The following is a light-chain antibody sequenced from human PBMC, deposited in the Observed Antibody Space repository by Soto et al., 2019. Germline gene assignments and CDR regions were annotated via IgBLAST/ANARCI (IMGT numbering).Light chain of an antibody. V-gene: IGKV1-33*01. CDR2: DAS. Sequence: DIQMTQSPSSLSASVGDRVTITCRASQSISSYLNWYQQKPGKAPKLLIYDASILEAGVPPRFRGSGSGTDFTLTISGLQPEDVATYYCQHCDYLPIFGPGTTVDFK. J-gene: IGKJ3*01. CDR1: QSISSY. CDR3: QHCDYLPI.